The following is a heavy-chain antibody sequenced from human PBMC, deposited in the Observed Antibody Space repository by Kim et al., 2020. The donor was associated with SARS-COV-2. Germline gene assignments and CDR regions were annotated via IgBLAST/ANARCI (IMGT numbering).Heavy chain of an antibody. CDR2: IYPGDSDT. CDR3: ARFEDFWSGYREGLFDY. J-gene: IGHJ4*02. CDR1: GYSFTSYW. Sequence: GESLKISCKGSGYSFTSYWIGWVRQMPGKGLEWMGIIYPGDSDTRYSPSFQGQVTISADKSINTAYLQWSSLKASDTAMYYCARFEDFWSGYREGLFDYWGQGTLVTVSS. D-gene: IGHD3-3*01. V-gene: IGHV5-51*01.